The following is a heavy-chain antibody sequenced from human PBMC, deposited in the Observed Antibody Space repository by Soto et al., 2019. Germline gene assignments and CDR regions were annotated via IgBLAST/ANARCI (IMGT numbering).Heavy chain of an antibody. J-gene: IGHJ4*02. D-gene: IGHD5-12*01. CDR2: ISYDGSNK. Sequence: QVQLVESGGGVVQPGRSLRLSCAASGFTFSSYAMHWVRQAPGKGLEWVAVISYDGSNKYYADSVKGRFTISRDNSKNTLDLQMNSLIAEDTAVYYCARENGGYVFDYWGQGTLVTVSS. V-gene: IGHV3-30-3*01. CDR1: GFTFSSYA. CDR3: ARENGGYVFDY.